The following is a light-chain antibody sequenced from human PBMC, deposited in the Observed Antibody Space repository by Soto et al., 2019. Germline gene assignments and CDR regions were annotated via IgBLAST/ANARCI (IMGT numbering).Light chain of an antibody. Sequence: IPMTQSPSSLSASVGDRVTITCRASQGISSYLAWYQQKPGKVPKLLIYAASTLQSGVPSRFSGSGSGTDFTLTISSLQPEDVATYYCQKYNSAPWTFGQGTKVEIK. J-gene: IGKJ1*01. CDR3: QKYNSAPWT. CDR2: AAS. CDR1: QGISSY. V-gene: IGKV1-27*01.